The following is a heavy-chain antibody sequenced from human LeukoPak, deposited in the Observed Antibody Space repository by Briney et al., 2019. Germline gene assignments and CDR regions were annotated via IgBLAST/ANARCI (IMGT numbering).Heavy chain of an antibody. CDR1: GFTFSSYW. CDR2: INTDGSST. J-gene: IGHJ4*02. Sequence: PGGSLRLSCAASGFTFSSYWMHWVRQAPGRGLVWVSHINTDGSSTSYADSVKGRSTISRDNAKNTLYLQMNSLRVEDTAVYYCATFPTITVIVGGVFDYWGQGTLVTVSS. CDR3: ATFPTITVIVGGVFDY. V-gene: IGHV3-74*01. D-gene: IGHD3-22*01.